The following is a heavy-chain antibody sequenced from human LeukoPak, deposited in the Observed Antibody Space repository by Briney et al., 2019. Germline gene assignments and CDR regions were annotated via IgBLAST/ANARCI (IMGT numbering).Heavy chain of an antibody. V-gene: IGHV3-15*01. Sequence: GRSLRLSCAASGFTFSNAWMSWVRQAPGKGLEWVGRIKSKTDGGTTDYAAPVKGKFTISRDDSKNTLYLQMNSLKTEDTAVYYCTTDPQIYCSSTSCYPWGQGTLVTVSS. CDR1: GFTFSNAW. CDR3: TTDPQIYCSSTSCYP. J-gene: IGHJ5*02. D-gene: IGHD2-2*01. CDR2: IKSKTDGGTT.